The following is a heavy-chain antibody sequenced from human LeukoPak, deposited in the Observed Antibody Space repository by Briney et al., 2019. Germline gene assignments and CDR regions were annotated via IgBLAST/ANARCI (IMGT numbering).Heavy chain of an antibody. Sequence: GGSLRLSCAASGFTFSSYGMHWVRQAPGKGLEWVAVISYDGSNKYYADSVKGRFTISRDNSKNTLYLQMNSPRAEDTAVYYCAKDPIDYWGQGTLVTVSS. V-gene: IGHV3-30*18. J-gene: IGHJ4*02. CDR1: GFTFSSYG. CDR2: ISYDGSNK. CDR3: AKDPIDY.